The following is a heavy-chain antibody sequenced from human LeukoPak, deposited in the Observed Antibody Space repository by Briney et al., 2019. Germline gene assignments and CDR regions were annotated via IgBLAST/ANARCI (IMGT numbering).Heavy chain of an antibody. D-gene: IGHD2-21*02. Sequence: PSETLSLTCTVSGGSISSVDYYWSWIRQPPGKGLEWFGYIYYSGSTYYNPSLTSRLTISVDTSKNQFSLKLSSVTAADTAVYYCARAPYCGGDCYSGARFDPWGQGTLVTVSS. CDR1: GGSISSVDYY. V-gene: IGHV4-30-4*01. CDR2: IYYSGST. CDR3: ARAPYCGGDCYSGARFDP. J-gene: IGHJ5*02.